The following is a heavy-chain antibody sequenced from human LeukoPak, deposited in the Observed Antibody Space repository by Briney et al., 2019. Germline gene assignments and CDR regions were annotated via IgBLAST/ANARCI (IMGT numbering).Heavy chain of an antibody. CDR1: GGSISSTTYY. Sequence: SETLSLTCTVSGGSISSTTYYGGWIRQPPGKGLEWIGSVYYRGNTYYNPSLKSRVTISVVTSKSQFSLRLNSVTAADTSVYYCARLWSGLRPPDYWGQGTLVTVPS. V-gene: IGHV4-39*01. D-gene: IGHD3-3*01. J-gene: IGHJ4*02. CDR2: VYYRGNT. CDR3: ARLWSGLRPPDY.